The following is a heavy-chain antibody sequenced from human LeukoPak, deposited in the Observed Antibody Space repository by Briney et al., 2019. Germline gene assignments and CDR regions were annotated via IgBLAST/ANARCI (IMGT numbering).Heavy chain of an antibody. Sequence: SGTLSLTCAVSGGSISSSNWWSWVRQPPGKGLEWIGEIYHSGSTNYNPSLKSRVTISVDKSKNQFSLKLSSVTAADTAVYYCARVSRVLRYFDWLPAHYYYYYMDVWGKGTTVTISS. CDR2: IYHSGST. CDR3: ARVSRVLRYFDWLPAHYYYYYMDV. D-gene: IGHD3-9*01. CDR1: GGSISSSNW. J-gene: IGHJ6*03. V-gene: IGHV4-4*02.